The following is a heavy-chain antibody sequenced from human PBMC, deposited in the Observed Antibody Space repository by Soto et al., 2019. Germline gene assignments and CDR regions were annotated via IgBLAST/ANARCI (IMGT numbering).Heavy chain of an antibody. CDR2: IYYSGST. V-gene: IGHV4-59*08. D-gene: IGHD3-9*01. CDR3: ARLRYYDILTGSKSYDY. J-gene: IGHJ4*02. CDR1: GGSISSYY. Sequence: SETLSLTCTVSGGSISSYYWSWIRQPPGKGLEWIGYIYYSGSTNYNPSLKSRVTISVDTSKNQFSLKLSSVTAADTAVYYCARLRYYDILTGSKSYDYWGQGTLVTVS.